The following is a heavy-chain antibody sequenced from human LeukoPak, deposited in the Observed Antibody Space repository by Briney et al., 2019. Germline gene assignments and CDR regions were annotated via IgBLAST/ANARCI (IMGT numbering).Heavy chain of an antibody. CDR1: GITLSNYA. J-gene: IGHJ4*02. Sequence: PGGSLRLSCVVSGITLSNYAMSWVRQAPGKGLEWVSGISESGGSTKYADSVQGRFTISRDNSLTTVYLQMNSLRAEDTAVYFCAKRGIVIRGVLIIGFHKEAYYFDYWGQGILVTVSS. V-gene: IGHV3-23*01. CDR2: ISESGGST. D-gene: IGHD3-10*01. CDR3: AKRGIVIRGVLIIGFHKEAYYFDY.